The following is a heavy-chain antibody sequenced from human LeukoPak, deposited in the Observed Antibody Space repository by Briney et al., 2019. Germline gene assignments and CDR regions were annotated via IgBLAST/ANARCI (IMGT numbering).Heavy chain of an antibody. Sequence: ASVKVSCKASGYTFTSYGISWVRQAPGQGLEWMGWISAYNGNTNYAQKLQGRVTMTTDTSTSTAYMEQRSLRSDDTAVYYCARDSDSSGYYQGVFDYWGQGTLVTVSS. D-gene: IGHD3-22*01. CDR3: ARDSDSSGYYQGVFDY. CDR1: GYTFTSYG. J-gene: IGHJ4*02. V-gene: IGHV1-18*01. CDR2: ISAYNGNT.